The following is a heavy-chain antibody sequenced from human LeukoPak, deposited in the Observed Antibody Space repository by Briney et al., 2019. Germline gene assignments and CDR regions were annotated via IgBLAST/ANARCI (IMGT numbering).Heavy chain of an antibody. D-gene: IGHD1-1*01. Sequence: GGSLRLSCAASGFTFSSYAMSWVRQAPGKGLEWVSAISGSGGSTYYADSVKGRFTISRDNSKNTLYLQMNSLRAEDTAVYYCAKDSNSNPSMAAFDYWGQGTLVSVSS. CDR1: GFTFSSYA. V-gene: IGHV3-23*01. J-gene: IGHJ4*02. CDR2: ISGSGGST. CDR3: AKDSNSNPSMAAFDY.